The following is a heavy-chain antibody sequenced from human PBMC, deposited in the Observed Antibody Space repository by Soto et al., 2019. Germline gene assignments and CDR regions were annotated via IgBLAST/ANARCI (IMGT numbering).Heavy chain of an antibody. D-gene: IGHD6-13*01. J-gene: IGHJ6*02. V-gene: IGHV1-69*06. CDR1: GGTFSSYS. CDR3: ASRKFSSSWYGYYYGMDV. Sequence: SVKVSCKASGGTFSSYSISWVLQAPGQGLEWMGGIIPIFGTANYAQKFQGRVTITADKSTSTAYMELSSLRSEDTAVYYCASRKFSSSWYGYYYGMDVWGQGTTVTVS. CDR2: IIPIFGTA.